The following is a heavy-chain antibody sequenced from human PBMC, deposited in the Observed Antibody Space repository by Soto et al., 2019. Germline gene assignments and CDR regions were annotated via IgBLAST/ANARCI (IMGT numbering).Heavy chain of an antibody. CDR2: ISGSGGST. D-gene: IGHD6-19*01. V-gene: IGHV3-23*01. J-gene: IGHJ4*02. Sequence: EVQLLESGGGLVQPGGSLRLSCAASGFTFSSYAMSWVRQAPGKGLEWVSAISGSGGSTYYADSVKGRFTISRDNSKNTLYLQMNSLRAEDTAVYYCAKDWKVAVVGLSYYFDYWGQGTLVTVSS. CDR3: AKDWKVAVVGLSYYFDY. CDR1: GFTFSSYA.